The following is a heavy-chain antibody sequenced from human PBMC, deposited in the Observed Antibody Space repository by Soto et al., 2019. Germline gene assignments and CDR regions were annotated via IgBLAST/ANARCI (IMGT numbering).Heavy chain of an antibody. Sequence: VGSLRLSCAASGFTFSSYGIHWVRQAPGKGLEWVAVISYDGSNKYYADSVKGRFTISRDNSKNTLYLQMNSLRAEDTAVYYCAKEAYYYDSSGYYPALWGQGTLVTVSS. J-gene: IGHJ4*02. CDR1: GFTFSSYG. D-gene: IGHD3-22*01. V-gene: IGHV3-30*18. CDR2: ISYDGSNK. CDR3: AKEAYYYDSSGYYPAL.